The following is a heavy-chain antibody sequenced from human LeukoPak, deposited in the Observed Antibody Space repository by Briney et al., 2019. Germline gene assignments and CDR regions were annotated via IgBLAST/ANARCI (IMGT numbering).Heavy chain of an antibody. CDR1: GFTFSTYG. V-gene: IGHV3-30*03. J-gene: IGHJ5*02. D-gene: IGHD2-15*01. CDR2: ISKDGNKK. CDR3: ASSFGYCSGGSCP. Sequence: PGGSLRLSCVASGFTFSTYGMHWVRQAPGKGLEWVAVISKDGNKKYYADSVKGRFTISRDNAKNSLYLQMNSLRAEDTAVYYCASSFGYCSGGSCPWGQGTLVTVSS.